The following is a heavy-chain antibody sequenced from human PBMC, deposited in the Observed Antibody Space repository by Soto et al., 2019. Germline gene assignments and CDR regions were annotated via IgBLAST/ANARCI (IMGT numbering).Heavy chain of an antibody. J-gene: IGHJ5*02. Sequence: GWSLRLSCAASGFTVSSNYMSWVRQAPGKGLEWVSVIYSGGSTYYADSVKGRFTISRDNSKNTLYLQMNSLRAEDTAVYYCARGTPYCTNGVCYNMDWFDPWGQGTLVTVSS. CDR2: IYSGGST. CDR1: GFTVSSNY. D-gene: IGHD2-8*01. V-gene: IGHV3-53*01. CDR3: ARGTPYCTNGVCYNMDWFDP.